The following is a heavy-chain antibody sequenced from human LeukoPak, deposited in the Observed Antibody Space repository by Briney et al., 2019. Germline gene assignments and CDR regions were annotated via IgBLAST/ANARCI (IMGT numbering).Heavy chain of an antibody. D-gene: IGHD6-6*01. CDR1: GGSFSGYY. CDR3: ARGSGSSSSIVRYNWFDP. Sequence: PSETLSLTCAVYGGSFSGYYWSWIRQPPGKGLEWIGEINHSGSTNYNPSLKSRVTISVDTSKNQFSLKLSSVTAADTAVYYCARGSGSSSSIVRYNWFDPWGQGTLVTVSS. CDR2: INHSGST. V-gene: IGHV4-34*01. J-gene: IGHJ5*02.